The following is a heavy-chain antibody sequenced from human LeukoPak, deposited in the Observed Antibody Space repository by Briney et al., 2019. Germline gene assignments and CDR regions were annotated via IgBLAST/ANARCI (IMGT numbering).Heavy chain of an antibody. CDR1: VYSISSGYY. D-gene: IGHD2-15*01. CDR3: ARADVVVVAATVDYYMDV. CDR2: IYHSGST. Sequence: SEPLSLICTVSVYSISSGYYWGWIRQPPGKGLEWVGSIYHSGSTYYNPSLKSRVTISVDTSKNQFSLKLSSVTAADTAVYYCARADVVVVAATVDYYMDVWGKGTTVTVSS. V-gene: IGHV4-38-2*02. J-gene: IGHJ6*03.